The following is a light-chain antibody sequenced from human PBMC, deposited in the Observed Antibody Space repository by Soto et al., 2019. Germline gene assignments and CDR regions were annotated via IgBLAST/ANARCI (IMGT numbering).Light chain of an antibody. CDR1: SSDVGGYNY. J-gene: IGLJ2*01. CDR3: SSYTSSNTVL. Sequence: QSVLTQPASVSGSPGQSITISCTGTSSDVGGYNYVSWYQQNPGNAPKLMIYNVSNRPSGVSNRFSGSKSGNTASLTISGLQAEDEADYYCSSYTSSNTVLFGGGTKLTVL. V-gene: IGLV2-14*01. CDR2: NVS.